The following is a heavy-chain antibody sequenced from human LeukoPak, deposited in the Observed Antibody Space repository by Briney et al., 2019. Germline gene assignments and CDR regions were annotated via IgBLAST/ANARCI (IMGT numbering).Heavy chain of an antibody. Sequence: ASVKVSCKASGGTFSSYAISWVRQAPGQGLEWMGGIIPIFGTANYAQKFQGRVTITADESTSTAYMELSSLRSEDTAVYYCARWIRYFDWFGRERGYFDYWGQGTLVTVSS. D-gene: IGHD3-9*01. CDR3: ARWIRYFDWFGRERGYFDY. J-gene: IGHJ4*02. V-gene: IGHV1-69*13. CDR1: GGTFSSYA. CDR2: IIPIFGTA.